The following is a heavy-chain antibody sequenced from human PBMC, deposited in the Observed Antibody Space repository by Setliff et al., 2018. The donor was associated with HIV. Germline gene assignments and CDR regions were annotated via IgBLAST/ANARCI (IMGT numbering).Heavy chain of an antibody. V-gene: IGHV1-2*06. Sequence: ASVKVSCKASGYTFTDYYIHWVRQAPGQGLEWMGRINPKSGGTSYVRKFQGRVTMTRDTYINTAYLELSRLRSDDTAVYYCAKDRTGTGTTLHVWGKGTTVTVSS. CDR1: GYTFTDYY. D-gene: IGHD1-7*01. CDR3: AKDRTGTGTTLHV. J-gene: IGHJ6*04. CDR2: INPKSGGT.